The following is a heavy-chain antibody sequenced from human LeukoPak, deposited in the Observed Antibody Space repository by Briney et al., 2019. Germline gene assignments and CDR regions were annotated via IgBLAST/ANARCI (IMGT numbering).Heavy chain of an antibody. V-gene: IGHV3-20*04. D-gene: IGHD4-23*01. CDR1: GFTFDDYG. Sequence: GGSLRLSCAASGFTFDDYGMSWVRQAPGKGLEWVSGINWNGGSTYYADSVKGRFTISRDNSKNTLYLQMNSLRAEDTAVYYCAKARYGGNSDYYYYMDVWGKGTTVTVSS. CDR3: AKARYGGNSDYYYYMDV. J-gene: IGHJ6*03. CDR2: INWNGGST.